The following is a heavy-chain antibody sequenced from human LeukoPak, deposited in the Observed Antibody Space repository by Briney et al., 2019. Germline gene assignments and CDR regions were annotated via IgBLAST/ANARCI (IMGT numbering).Heavy chain of an antibody. CDR1: GFTFSDHN. CDR2: ISYDGSNK. V-gene: IGHV3-30*18. J-gene: IGHJ4*02. Sequence: PGGSLRLSCAASGFTFSDHNMDWVRQAPGKGLEWVAVISYDGSNKYYADSVKGRFTISRDNSKNTLYLQMNSLRAEDTAVYYCAKDRGSNGPVGYWGQGTLVTVSS. D-gene: IGHD3-10*01. CDR3: AKDRGSNGPVGY.